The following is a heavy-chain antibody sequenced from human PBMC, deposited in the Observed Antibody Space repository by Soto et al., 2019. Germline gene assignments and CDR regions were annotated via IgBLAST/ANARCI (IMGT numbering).Heavy chain of an antibody. CDR2: INHSGST. Sequence: SETLSLTCAVYGGSFSDYSWTWIRQPPGKGLEWIGEINHSGSTYYNPSLKSRVTISVDTSKNQFSLKLSSVTAADTAVYYCARDVDTAMVNSPPYGMDVWGQGTTVTVSS. V-gene: IGHV4-34*01. CDR1: GGSFSDYS. CDR3: ARDVDTAMVNSPPYGMDV. J-gene: IGHJ6*02. D-gene: IGHD5-18*01.